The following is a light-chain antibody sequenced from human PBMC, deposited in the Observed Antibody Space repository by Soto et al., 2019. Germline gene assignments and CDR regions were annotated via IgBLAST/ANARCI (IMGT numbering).Light chain of an antibody. CDR1: QSVLYSSNNNNY. CDR3: QQYYSTPLT. J-gene: IGKJ4*01. CDR2: WAS. Sequence: DIMMTQYPASLARSMSERGTINCKSNQSVLYSSNNNNYLAWYQQKPGQPPKLLFYWASTRESGVPDRFSGSGSGTDFTLTISSLQAEDVAVYYCQQYYSTPLTFGGGTKVDIK. V-gene: IGKV4-1*01.